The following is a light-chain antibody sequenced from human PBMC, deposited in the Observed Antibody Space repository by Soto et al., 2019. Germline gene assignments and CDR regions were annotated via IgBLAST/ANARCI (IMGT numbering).Light chain of an antibody. CDR2: KAS. CDR3: QKYDDFPWT. J-gene: IGKJ1*01. V-gene: IGKV1-5*03. Sequence: DIQMTQYPSTVSASVGDRVTITCRASQGISDWLAWYQQKVGTAPKLLISKASNLESGVPSRFSGSGSGIEFSLTISSLQPEDFATYYCQKYDDFPWTFGQGTKVEIK. CDR1: QGISDW.